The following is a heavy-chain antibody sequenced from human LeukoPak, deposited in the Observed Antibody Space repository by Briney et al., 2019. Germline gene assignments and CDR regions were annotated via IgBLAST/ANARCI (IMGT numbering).Heavy chain of an antibody. CDR3: ARDSGTTGEVKFDP. Sequence: GGSLRLSCAASGFTFSSYEMNWVRQAPGKGLEWVSYISSSGSTIYYADSVKGRFTISRDNAKNTLYLQMNSLRAEDTAVYYCARDSGTTGEVKFDPWGQGTLVTVSS. CDR2: ISSSGSTI. CDR1: GFTFSSYE. V-gene: IGHV3-48*03. D-gene: IGHD3-10*01. J-gene: IGHJ5*02.